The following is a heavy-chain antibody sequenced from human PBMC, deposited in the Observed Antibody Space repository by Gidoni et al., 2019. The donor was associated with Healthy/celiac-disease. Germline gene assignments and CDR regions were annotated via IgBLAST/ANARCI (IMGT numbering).Heavy chain of an antibody. V-gene: IGHV3-9*01. CDR2: ISWNSGSI. Sequence: VQLVESGGGLVQPGRSLRLSCAASGFPFDDYAMHWVRQGPGKGLEGVSGISWNSGSIGYADSVKGRFTISRDNAKNSLYLQMNSLRAEDTALYYCAKVSYDILTGYSFFDYWGQGTLVTVSS. CDR1: GFPFDDYA. D-gene: IGHD3-9*01. J-gene: IGHJ4*02. CDR3: AKVSYDILTGYSFFDY.